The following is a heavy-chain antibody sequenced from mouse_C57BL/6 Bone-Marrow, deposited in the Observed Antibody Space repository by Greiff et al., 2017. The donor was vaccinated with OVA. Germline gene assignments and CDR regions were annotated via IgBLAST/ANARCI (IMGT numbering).Heavy chain of an antibody. CDR2: ISDGGSYT. V-gene: IGHV5-4*01. Sequence: EVHLVESGGGLVKPGGSLKLSCAASGFTFSSYAMSWVRQTPEKRLEWVATISDGGSYTYYPDNVKGRFTISRDNAKNNLYLQMSHLKSEDTAMYYCARGYYDAWFAYWGQGTLVTVSA. CDR3: ARGYYDAWFAY. D-gene: IGHD2-4*01. J-gene: IGHJ3*01. CDR1: GFTFSSYA.